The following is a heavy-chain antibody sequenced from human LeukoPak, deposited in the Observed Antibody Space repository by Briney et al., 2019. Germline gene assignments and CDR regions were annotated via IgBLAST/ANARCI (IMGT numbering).Heavy chain of an antibody. Sequence: GESLKISCKASGCSFINYWIGWVRQMPGKGLEWMEIIYPGDSDTRYSPSFQGQVTISADKSIRNAYLQWSSLKASDTAMYYCARHLSGSYPLDWGQGTLVTVSS. D-gene: IGHD1-26*01. V-gene: IGHV5-51*01. CDR1: GCSFINYW. CDR2: IYPGDSDT. J-gene: IGHJ4*02. CDR3: ARHLSGSYPLD.